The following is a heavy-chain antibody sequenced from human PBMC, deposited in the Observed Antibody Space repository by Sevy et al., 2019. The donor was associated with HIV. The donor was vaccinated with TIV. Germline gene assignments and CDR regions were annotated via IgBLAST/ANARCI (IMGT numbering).Heavy chain of an antibody. Sequence: GGSLRLSCAASGFTFSSYGMHWVRQAPGKGLEWVAVISYDGSNKYYADSVKGRFTTSRDNSKNTLYLQMNSLRAEDTAVYYCAKDSPPGSGWFPLFDYWGQGTLVTVSS. D-gene: IGHD6-19*01. J-gene: IGHJ4*02. CDR3: AKDSPPGSGWFPLFDY. V-gene: IGHV3-30*18. CDR2: ISYDGSNK. CDR1: GFTFSSYG.